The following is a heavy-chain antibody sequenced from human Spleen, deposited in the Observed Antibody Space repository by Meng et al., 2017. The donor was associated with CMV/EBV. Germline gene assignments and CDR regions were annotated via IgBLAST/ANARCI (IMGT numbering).Heavy chain of an antibody. CDR1: GFTFSDYY. CDR3: ARDPYSGSYIPDY. D-gene: IGHD1-26*01. V-gene: IGHV3-20*04. Sequence: GGSLRLSCAASGFTFSDYYMSWIRQAPGKGLEWVSGVNWNGGRTGYADFVKGRFTISRDNAKNSVALQMNSLRVEDTAAYFCARDPYSGSYIPDYWGQGTLVTVSS. J-gene: IGHJ4*02. CDR2: VNWNGGRT.